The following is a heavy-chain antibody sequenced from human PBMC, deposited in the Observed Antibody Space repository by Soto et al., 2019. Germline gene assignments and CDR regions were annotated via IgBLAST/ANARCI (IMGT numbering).Heavy chain of an antibody. Sequence: EVQLVESGGGVVQPGGSLRLSCAASGFSFSSNWMHWVRQAPGKGLVWVSRINPDETTTTYADPVKGRFTISRDNALGTLYLQMNSLAVDDTDGYYCTRDTFGARDYWGQGHLVHVSS. D-gene: IGHD3-10*01. V-gene: IGHV3-74*01. CDR3: TRDTFGARDY. CDR2: INPDETTT. CDR1: GFSFSSNW. J-gene: IGHJ4*02.